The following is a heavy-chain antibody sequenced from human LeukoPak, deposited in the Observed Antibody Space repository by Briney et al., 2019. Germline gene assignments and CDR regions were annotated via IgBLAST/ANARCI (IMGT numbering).Heavy chain of an antibody. D-gene: IGHD1-26*01. CDR2: IIPIFGTA. Sequence: ASVKVSCKASGGTFSSYAISWVRQAPGQGLEWMGGIIPIFGTANYAQKFQGRVTITTDESTSTAYMELSSLRSEDTAVYYCARDRGVSWELLYYFDYWGQGTLVTVSS. J-gene: IGHJ4*02. CDR1: GGTFSSYA. V-gene: IGHV1-69*05. CDR3: ARDRGVSWELLYYFDY.